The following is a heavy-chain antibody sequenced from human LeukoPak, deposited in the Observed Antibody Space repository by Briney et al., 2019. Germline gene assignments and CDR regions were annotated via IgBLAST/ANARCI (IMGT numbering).Heavy chain of an antibody. CDR1: GFTFRNYW. CDR3: ARVRYSSGWYFDY. D-gene: IGHD6-19*01. V-gene: IGHV3-7*01. Sequence: GGSLRLSCAASGFTFRNYWMSWVRQAPGKGLEWVANIKQDGSDKYYVDSVKGRFTILRDNAKSSVYLQMNSLRAEDTAVYYCARVRYSSGWYFDYWGQGTLVTVSS. J-gene: IGHJ4*02. CDR2: IKQDGSDK.